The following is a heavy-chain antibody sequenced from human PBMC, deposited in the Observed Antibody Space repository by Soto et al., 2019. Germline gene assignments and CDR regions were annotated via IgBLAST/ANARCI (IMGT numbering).Heavy chain of an antibody. V-gene: IGHV3-23*01. CDR2: VRGSGDST. J-gene: IGHJ4*02. D-gene: IGHD2-15*01. Sequence: EVQLLESGGGLVQPGGSLRLSCGASGFTFSLYAMTWVRQAPGKGLEGVSTVRGSGDSTSYADSVKGRFTISRDNSKNTLYLLMNSLRAEDTAIYYCARRGGYCSGDSCYPEYFFDYWGQGNLVTVSS. CDR1: GFTFSLYA. CDR3: ARRGGYCSGDSCYPEYFFDY.